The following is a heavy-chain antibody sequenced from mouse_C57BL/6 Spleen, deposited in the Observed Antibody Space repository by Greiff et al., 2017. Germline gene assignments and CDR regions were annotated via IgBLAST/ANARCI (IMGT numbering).Heavy chain of an antibody. CDR3: ARRDTTVSMDY. V-gene: IGHV1-42*01. Sequence: VQLKESGPELVKPGASVKISCKASGYSFTGYYMNWVKQSPEKSLEWIGEINPSTGGTTYNQKFKAKATLTVDKSSSTAYMQLKSLTSEDSAVYYCARRDTTVSMDYWGQGTSVTVSS. CDR2: INPSTGGT. CDR1: GYSFTGYY. J-gene: IGHJ4*01. D-gene: IGHD1-1*01.